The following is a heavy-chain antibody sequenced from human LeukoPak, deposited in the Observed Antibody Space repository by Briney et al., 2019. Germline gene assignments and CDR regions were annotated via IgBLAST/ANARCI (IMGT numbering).Heavy chain of an antibody. J-gene: IGHJ3*02. V-gene: IGHV3-33*01. CDR1: GFTFSSYG. CDR3: ARDPGPSHYDFWSGYVDAFDI. Sequence: PGRSLRLSCAASGFTFSSYGMHWVRQAPGKGLEWVAVIWYDGSNKYYADSVKGRFTISRDNSKNTLHLQMNSLRAEDTAVYYCARDPGPSHYDFWSGYVDAFDIWGQGTMVTVSS. CDR2: IWYDGSNK. D-gene: IGHD3-3*01.